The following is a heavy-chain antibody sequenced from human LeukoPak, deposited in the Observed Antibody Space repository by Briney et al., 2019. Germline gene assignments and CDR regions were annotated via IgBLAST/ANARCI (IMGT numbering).Heavy chain of an antibody. CDR3: ASGGYCSSTSCYPNWFDP. D-gene: IGHD2-2*01. J-gene: IGHJ5*02. CDR1: GGSISSSNW. V-gene: IGHV4-4*02. CDR2: IYYSGST. Sequence: SETLSLTCAVSGGSISSSNWWSWVRQPPGKGLEWIGYIYYSGSTNYNPSLKSRVTISVDTSKNQFSLKLRSVTAADTAVYYCASGGYCSSTSCYPNWFDPWGQGTLVTVSS.